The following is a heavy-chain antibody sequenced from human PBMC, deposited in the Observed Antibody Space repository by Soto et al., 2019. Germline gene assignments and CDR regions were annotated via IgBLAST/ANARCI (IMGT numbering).Heavy chain of an antibody. CDR1: GYTFTSYG. CDR3: AREQTGFVNYHYGMDV. D-gene: IGHD2-21*01. CDR2: ISAYNGNT. Sequence: QVQLVQSGAEVKKPGASVKVSCKASGYTFTSYGISWVRQAPGQGLEWMGWISAYNGNTNYAQKLQGRVIMTTETSTSTAYMELRSLRYDDTAVYYCAREQTGFVNYHYGMDVWGQGTTVTVSS. J-gene: IGHJ6*02. V-gene: IGHV1-18*01.